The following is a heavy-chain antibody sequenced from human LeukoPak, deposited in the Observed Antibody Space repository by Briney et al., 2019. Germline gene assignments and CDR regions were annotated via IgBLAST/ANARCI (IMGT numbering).Heavy chain of an antibody. J-gene: IGHJ4*02. V-gene: IGHV3-7*01. D-gene: IGHD3-22*01. CDR2: TNHNGNVN. Sequence: PGGSLRLSCAASGFTFSSYWMNWARQAPGKGLEWVASTNHNGNVNYYVDSVKGRFTISRDNAKNSLYLQMNSLRAEDTAVYYCARDLIGYYYDSSGYKDYWGQGTLVTVSS. CDR3: ARDLIGYYYDSSGYKDY. CDR1: GFTFSSYW.